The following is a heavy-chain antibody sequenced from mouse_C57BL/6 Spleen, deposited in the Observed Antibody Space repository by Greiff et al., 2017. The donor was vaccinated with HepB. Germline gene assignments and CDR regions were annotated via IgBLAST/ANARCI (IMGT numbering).Heavy chain of an antibody. CDR2: ISSGGDYI. V-gene: IGHV5-9-1*02. J-gene: IGHJ2*01. CDR1: GFTFSSYA. Sequence: EVNLVESGEGLVKPGGSLKLSCAASGFTFSSYAMSWVRQTPEKRLEWVAYISSGGDYIYYADTVKGRFTISRDNARNTLYLQMSSLKSEDTAMYYCTRAYYGSPFDYWGQGTTLTVSS. CDR3: TRAYYGSPFDY. D-gene: IGHD1-1*01.